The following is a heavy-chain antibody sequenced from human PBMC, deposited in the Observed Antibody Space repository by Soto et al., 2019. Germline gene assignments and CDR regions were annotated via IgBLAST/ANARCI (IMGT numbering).Heavy chain of an antibody. J-gene: IGHJ4*02. D-gene: IGHD4-17*01. V-gene: IGHV2-5*02. Sequence: GPTLGTDTRRLGLACTFPGLPHRSNGEGVGWIRQPPGKALDCLALIYWDDDKRYSPSLKSRLTITKDTSKNQVVLTMTNMDPIDTATYYCVHAPPVTTGGEYWGQGTLVTVSS. CDR3: VHAPPVTTGGEY. CDR2: IYWDDDK. CDR1: GLPHRSNGEG.